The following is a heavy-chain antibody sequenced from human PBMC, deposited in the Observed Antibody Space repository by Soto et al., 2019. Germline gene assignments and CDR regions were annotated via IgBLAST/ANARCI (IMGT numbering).Heavy chain of an antibody. D-gene: IGHD2-21*01. CDR2: LNSDGSTT. Sequence: EVQLVESGGGLVQPGGSLRLSCAASGFTFSNYWMHWGRQATGKGLVWVSRLNSDGSTTIYADSVKGRFTISRDNAKHTLYLQMNRLRAEDTAVYYCARGDGHSRYWGQGTLVTVSS. J-gene: IGHJ4*02. V-gene: IGHV3-74*01. CDR1: GFTFSNYW. CDR3: ARGDGHSRY.